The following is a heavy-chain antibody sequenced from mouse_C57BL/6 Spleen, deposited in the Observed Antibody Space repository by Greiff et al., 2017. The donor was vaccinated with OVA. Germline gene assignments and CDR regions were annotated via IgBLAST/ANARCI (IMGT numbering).Heavy chain of an antibody. J-gene: IGHJ3*01. V-gene: IGHV1-18*01. CDR2: INPNNGGT. CDR3: ARDEYDYDAFAY. Sequence: EVKLQESGPELVKPGASVKIPCKASGYTFTDYNMDWVKQSHGKSLEWIGDINPNNGGTIYNQKFKGKATLTVDKSSSTAYMELRSLTSEDTAVYYCARDEYDYDAFAYWGQGTLVTVSA. D-gene: IGHD2-4*01. CDR1: GYTFTDYN.